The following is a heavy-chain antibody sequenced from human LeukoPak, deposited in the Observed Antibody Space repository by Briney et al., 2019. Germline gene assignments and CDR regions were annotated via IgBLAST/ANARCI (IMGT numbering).Heavy chain of an antibody. V-gene: IGHV4-4*07. CDR3: ARDRYYYDSSGPLRP. CDR1: GGSISSYY. Sequence: PSETQSLTCTVSGGSISSYYWSWIRQPAGKGLEWIGRIYTSGSTNYNPSLKSRVTMSVDTSKNQFSLKLSSVTAADTAVYYCARDRYYYDSSGPLRPWGQGTLVTVSS. J-gene: IGHJ4*02. D-gene: IGHD3-22*01. CDR2: IYTSGST.